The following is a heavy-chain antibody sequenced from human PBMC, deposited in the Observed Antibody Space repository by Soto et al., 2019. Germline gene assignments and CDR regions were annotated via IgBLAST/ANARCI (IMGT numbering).Heavy chain of an antibody. D-gene: IGHD6-6*01. CDR1: GGAIRSYY. J-gene: IGHJ4*02. V-gene: IGHV4-59*01. Sequence: SETLSLTCTVSGGAIRSYYWSWIRQPPGKGLEWIGYIYYRGSTNYNPSLKSRVTISVDTAKNQFSRKLSSVTAADTAVYYCARGGIAAHLPPDFDYWGQGTLVPVSS. CDR2: IYYRGST. CDR3: ARGGIAAHLPPDFDY.